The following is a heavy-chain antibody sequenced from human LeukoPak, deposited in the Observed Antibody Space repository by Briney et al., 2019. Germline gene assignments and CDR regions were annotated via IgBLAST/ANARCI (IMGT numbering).Heavy chain of an antibody. D-gene: IGHD2-15*01. Sequence: GGSLRLSCADSGFTFSNYWMSWVRQAPGKGLEWVANMNQDGSEKYYVDSVKGRSTISRDNAKNSLYLQMNGLRAEDTAVYYCGYCSGGSCFDYWGQGTLVTVSS. CDR3: GYCSGGSCFDY. CDR1: GFTFSNYW. J-gene: IGHJ4*02. CDR2: MNQDGSEK. V-gene: IGHV3-7*03.